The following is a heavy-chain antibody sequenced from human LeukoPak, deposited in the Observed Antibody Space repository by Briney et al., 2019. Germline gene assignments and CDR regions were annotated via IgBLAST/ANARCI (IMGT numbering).Heavy chain of an antibody. J-gene: IGHJ3*02. CDR3: ARDPRYDFWSGYYFQPMVRAFDI. CDR2: IQYDGSNE. D-gene: IGHD3-3*01. CDR1: GFTFSSYW. V-gene: IGHV3-30*02. Sequence: PGGSLRLSCAASGFTFSSYWMHWVRQAPGKGLEWVAYIQYDGSNEQYADSVKGRFSISRDSSKNILYLQMNSLRAEDTAVYYCARDPRYDFWSGYYFQPMVRAFDIWGQGTMVTVSS.